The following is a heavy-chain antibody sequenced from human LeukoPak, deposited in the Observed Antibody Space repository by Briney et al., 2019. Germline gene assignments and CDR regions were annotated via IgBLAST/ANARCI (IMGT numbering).Heavy chain of an antibody. CDR1: GGSITTTNYY. Sequence: SETLSLTCTASGGSITTTNYYWGWIRQSPGKGLEWIGSIYYSGSTYYNPSLKSRVTISVDTSKNHSSLRLSSVTAADTAVYYCASRKLGNDYWGQGTLVTVSS. V-gene: IGHV4-39*07. CDR2: IYYSGST. CDR3: ASRKLGNDY. J-gene: IGHJ4*02. D-gene: IGHD7-27*01.